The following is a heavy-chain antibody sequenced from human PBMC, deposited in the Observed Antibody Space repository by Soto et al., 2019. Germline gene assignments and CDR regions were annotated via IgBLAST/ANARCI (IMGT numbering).Heavy chain of an antibody. J-gene: IGHJ4*02. Sequence: QVQLVQSGAEVKKPGASVKVSCKASGYTFTSYAMHWVRQAPGQRLEWMGWINAGNGNTKYSQKFQGRVTITRDTPASTAYMELSSLRSEDTTVDYCAIDLAGWTDYWGQGPLVTVSS. V-gene: IGHV1-3*01. CDR2: INAGNGNT. CDR1: GYTFTSYA. D-gene: IGHD6-19*01. CDR3: AIDLAGWTDY.